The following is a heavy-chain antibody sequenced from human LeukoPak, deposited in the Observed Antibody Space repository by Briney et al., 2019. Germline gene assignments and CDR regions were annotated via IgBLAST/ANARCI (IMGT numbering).Heavy chain of an antibody. CDR1: GFTFSSYH. CDR2: ITSSSSYI. V-gene: IGHV3-21*01. D-gene: IGHD4-17*01. J-gene: IGHJ3*02. Sequence: GGSLRLSCAASGFTFSSYHMNWVRQAPGKGLEWVSSITSSSSYIYYADSVKGRFTISRDNAKNSLYLQMNSLRAEDTAVYYCAREPVMTTVTLDAFDIWGQGTMVTVSS. CDR3: AREPVMTTVTLDAFDI.